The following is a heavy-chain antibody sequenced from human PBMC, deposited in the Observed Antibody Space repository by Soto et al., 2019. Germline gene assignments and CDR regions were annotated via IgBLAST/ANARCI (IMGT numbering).Heavy chain of an antibody. CDR2: IIGGDGDK. V-gene: IGHV3-23*01. Sequence: PGGSLRLSCAASCFTFRTFTMNWVRQAPGKGLEWVSGIIGGDGDKFYSDSVKGRFTISRDNSKDMLFLQMSSLRVDDTAVYYCAKDRDPDGIWTFDSWGQGTLVTVSS. CDR1: CFTFRTFT. D-gene: IGHD3-9*01. CDR3: AKDRDPDGIWTFDS. J-gene: IGHJ5*01.